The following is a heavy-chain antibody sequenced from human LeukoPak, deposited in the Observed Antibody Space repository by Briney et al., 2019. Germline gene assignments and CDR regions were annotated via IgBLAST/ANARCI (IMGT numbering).Heavy chain of an antibody. V-gene: IGHV3-74*01. Sequence: PGGSLRLSCAASGFTFRAYWMHWVRQTPAKGLVWVSRIDGDGSSTNYADSVKGRFTISRDNAKNTLYLQMNSLRAEDTAVFYCARDNSYGFDSWGQGTLVTVSS. CDR2: IDGDGSST. J-gene: IGHJ4*02. CDR1: GFTFRAYW. CDR3: ARDNSYGFDS. D-gene: IGHD5-18*01.